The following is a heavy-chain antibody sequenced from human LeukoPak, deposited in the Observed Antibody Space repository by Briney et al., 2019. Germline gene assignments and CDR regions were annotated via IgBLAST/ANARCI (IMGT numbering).Heavy chain of an antibody. CDR2: MNPNSGNT. Sequence: GASVKVSCKASGYTFTSYDINWVRQATGQGLEWMGWMNPNSGNTGYAQKFQGRVTMTRNTSISTAYMELSSLRSEDTAVYYCARPGYCSSTSCHTTDPFDYXXXGTLVTVXS. D-gene: IGHD2-2*02. CDR3: ARPGYCSSTSCHTTDPFDY. V-gene: IGHV1-8*01. CDR1: GYTFTSYD. J-gene: IGHJ4*01.